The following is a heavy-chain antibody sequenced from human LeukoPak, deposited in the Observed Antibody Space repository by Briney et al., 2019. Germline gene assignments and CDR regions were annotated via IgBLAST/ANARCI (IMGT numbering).Heavy chain of an antibody. CDR1: GITLSTYW. J-gene: IGHJ4*02. V-gene: IGHV3-23*01. CDR3: AKGRGTAVTSAANY. Sequence: GGSLRLSCAASGITLSTYWMSWVRQAPGKGLEWVSSISGSGDNTYYADSVKDRFSISRDNSKTTVSLQMNSLRAEDTAVYYCAKGRGTAVTSAANYWGQGTLVTVSS. CDR2: ISGSGDNT. D-gene: IGHD4-17*01.